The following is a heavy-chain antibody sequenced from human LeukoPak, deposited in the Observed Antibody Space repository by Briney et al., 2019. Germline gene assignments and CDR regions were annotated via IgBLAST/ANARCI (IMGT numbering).Heavy chain of an antibody. Sequence: PGGSLRLSCAASGFSFSSHDMHWVRQATGKGLEWVSAITTAGDTYYPDSVQGRFTISREDAKNSLYLQMNSLSAGDTAVYYCTRGLYYYYSGIYYGMDVWGQGTTVTVSS. V-gene: IGHV3-13*04. J-gene: IGHJ6*02. CDR2: ITTAGDT. CDR3: TRGLYYYYSGIYYGMDV. CDR1: GFSFSSHD. D-gene: IGHD3-10*01.